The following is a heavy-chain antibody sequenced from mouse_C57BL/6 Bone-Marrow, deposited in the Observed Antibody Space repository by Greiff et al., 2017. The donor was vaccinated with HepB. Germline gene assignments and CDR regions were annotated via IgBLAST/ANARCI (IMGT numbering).Heavy chain of an antibody. CDR2: ISGGGGNT. J-gene: IGHJ3*01. Sequence: DVMLVESGGGLVKPGGSLKLSCAASGFTFSSYTMSWVRQTPEKRLEWVATISGGGGNTYYPDSVKGRFTISRDNAKNTLYLQMSSLRSEDTALYYCARGSYSWFAYWGQGTLVTVSA. CDR3: ARGSYSWFAY. D-gene: IGHD1-1*01. V-gene: IGHV5-9*01. CDR1: GFTFSSYT.